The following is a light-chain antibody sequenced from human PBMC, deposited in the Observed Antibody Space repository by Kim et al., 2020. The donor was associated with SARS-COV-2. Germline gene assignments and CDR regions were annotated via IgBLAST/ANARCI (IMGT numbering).Light chain of an antibody. V-gene: IGKV3-15*01. CDR3: QQYNNWRPIT. CDR2: GAS. CDR1: QSVSSN. Sequence: EIVMTQSPATLSVSPGERATLSCRASQSVSSNLAWYQQKPGQAPRLLIYGASTRATGIPARFSGSGSGTEFTLTISSLQSEDFVVYYCQQYNNWRPITFGQGTRLEIK. J-gene: IGKJ5*01.